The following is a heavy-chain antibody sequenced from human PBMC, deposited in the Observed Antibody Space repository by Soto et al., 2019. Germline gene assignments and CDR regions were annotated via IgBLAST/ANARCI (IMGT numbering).Heavy chain of an antibody. Sequence: PSETLSLACTVSGGSISSYYWSWIRQPPGKGLEWIGYIYYSGSTNYNPSLKSRVTISVDTSKNQFSLKLSSVTAADTAVYYCARLGSSSWYSWFDPWGQGTLVTVSS. D-gene: IGHD6-13*01. CDR2: IYYSGST. CDR1: GGSISSYY. CDR3: ARLGSSSWYSWFDP. V-gene: IGHV4-59*01. J-gene: IGHJ5*02.